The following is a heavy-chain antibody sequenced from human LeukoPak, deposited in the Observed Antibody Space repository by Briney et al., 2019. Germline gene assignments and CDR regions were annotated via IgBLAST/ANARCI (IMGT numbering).Heavy chain of an antibody. CDR1: GYTFTGYY. CDR3: AREYYDFWSGSIYYYYGMDV. D-gene: IGHD3-3*01. J-gene: IGHJ6*02. V-gene: IGHV1-2*04. CDR2: INPNSGGT. Sequence: ALVKVSCKASGYTFTGYYMHWVRQAPGQGLEWMGWINPNSGGTNYAQKFQGWVTMTRDTSISTAYMELSRLRSDDTAVYYCAREYYDFWSGSIYYYYGMDVWGQGTTVTVSS.